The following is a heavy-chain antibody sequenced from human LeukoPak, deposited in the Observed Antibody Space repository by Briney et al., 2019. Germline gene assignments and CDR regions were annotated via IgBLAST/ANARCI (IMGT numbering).Heavy chain of an antibody. Sequence: GSSVKVSCKASGGTFSSYAISWVRQAPGQGLEWMGGIIPIFGTANYAQKFQGRVTITTDESTSTAYMELSSLRSEDTAVYYCARGTVDTAMVTVYYFDYWGQGTLVTVSS. D-gene: IGHD5-18*01. CDR1: GGTFSSYA. CDR2: IIPIFGTA. J-gene: IGHJ4*02. CDR3: ARGTVDTAMVTVYYFDY. V-gene: IGHV1-69*05.